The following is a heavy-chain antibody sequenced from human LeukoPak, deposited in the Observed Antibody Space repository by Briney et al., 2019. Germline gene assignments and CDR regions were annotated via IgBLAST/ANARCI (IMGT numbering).Heavy chain of an antibody. D-gene: IGHD1-26*01. CDR2: ISGSGGST. V-gene: IGHV3-23*01. Sequence: GASLRLSCAASGFTFSSYAMSWVRQAPGKGLEWVSAISGSGGSTYYADSVKGRFTISRDNSKNTLCLQMNSLRAEDTAVYYCAKDGRGATMFYYGMDVWGQGTTVTVSS. CDR1: GFTFSSYA. CDR3: AKDGRGATMFYYGMDV. J-gene: IGHJ6*02.